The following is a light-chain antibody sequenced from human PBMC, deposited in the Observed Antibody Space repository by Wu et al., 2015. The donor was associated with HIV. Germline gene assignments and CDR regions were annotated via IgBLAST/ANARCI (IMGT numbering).Light chain of an antibody. CDR1: QSASNW. CDR2: KTS. V-gene: IGKV1-5*03. Sequence: QMTQSPSTLSASVGDRVTITCRASQSASNWVAWFQQKPGKAPNLLVYKTSTLETGVPSRFSGSGSGTEFTLTISGLQPDDFATYYCQQLNGYPLTFGGGTKVEIK. J-gene: IGKJ4*01. CDR3: QQLNGYPLT.